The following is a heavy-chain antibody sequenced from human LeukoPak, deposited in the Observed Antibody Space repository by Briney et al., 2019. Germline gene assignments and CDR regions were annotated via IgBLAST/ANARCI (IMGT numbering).Heavy chain of an antibody. CDR2: IYYSGST. V-gene: IGHV4-31*03. J-gene: IGHJ3*02. CDR3: ARLEDYYYDSSGSNDAFDI. CDR1: GGSISSGGYY. Sequence: SQTLSLTCTVSGGSISSGGYYWSWIRQHPGKGLEWIGHIYYSGSTYYNPSLKSRVTISVDTSKNQFSLKLSSVTAADTAVYYCARLEDYYYDSSGSNDAFDIWGQGTMVTVSS. D-gene: IGHD3-22*01.